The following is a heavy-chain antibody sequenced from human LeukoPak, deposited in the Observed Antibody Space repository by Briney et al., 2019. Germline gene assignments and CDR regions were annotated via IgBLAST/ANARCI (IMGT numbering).Heavy chain of an antibody. CDR2: ISTTSSYT. J-gene: IGHJ5*02. Sequence: KPGGSLRLSCAASQFTFSDYTMNWVRRAPGKGLEWVSYISTTSSYTDYADSVRGRFTISRDNAKNLLYLQMNSLRPEDTAVYYCARDWYCSSSICYTDRNWFDPWGQGTLVTVSS. V-gene: IGHV3-21*03. CDR1: QFTFSDYT. CDR3: ARDWYCSSSICYTDRNWFDP. D-gene: IGHD2-2*02.